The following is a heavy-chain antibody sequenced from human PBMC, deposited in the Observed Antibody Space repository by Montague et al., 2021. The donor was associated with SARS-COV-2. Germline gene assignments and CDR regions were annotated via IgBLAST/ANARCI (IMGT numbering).Heavy chain of an antibody. D-gene: IGHD2-2*02. V-gene: IGHV4-34*01. CDR2: IHHGGST. J-gene: IGHJ6*03. CDR1: GGFFSTYS. CDR3: ARLGDGVVPSPILGVRPYYSYYCMDV. Sequence: SETLSLTCAVHGGFFSTYSWNWIRQPPGKGLEWIGEIHHGGSTNYNPSLKSRVAISADTSKNQFSLKLTSVAAADTAVYYCARLGDGVVPSPILGVRPYYSYYCMDVWGNGTTVTVSS.